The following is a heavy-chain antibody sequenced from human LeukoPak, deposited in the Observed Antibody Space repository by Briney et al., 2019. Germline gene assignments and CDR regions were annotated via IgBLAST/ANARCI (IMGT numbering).Heavy chain of an antibody. CDR2: ISWNSGNI. CDR1: GFTFDDYA. CDR3: AKGEAIRYFDWLLYD. J-gene: IGHJ4*02. V-gene: IGHV3-9*01. D-gene: IGHD3-9*01. Sequence: GRSPRLSCAASGFTFDDYAMHWVRQAPGKGLEWVSGISWNSGNIYYEDSVKGRITISRDNAKNSLYLQMNSLRAEDTALYYCAKGEAIRYFDWLLYDWGQGIPVTVSS.